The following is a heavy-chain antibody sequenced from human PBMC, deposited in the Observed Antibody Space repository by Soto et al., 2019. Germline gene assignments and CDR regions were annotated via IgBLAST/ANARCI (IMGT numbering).Heavy chain of an antibody. D-gene: IGHD3-3*02. CDR2: IYYSGST. V-gene: IGHV4-39*01. CDR1: GGSISSSSYY. J-gene: IGHJ4*02. Sequence: SETLSLTCTVSGGSISSSSYYWGWIRQPPGKGLEWIGSIYYSGSTYYNPSLKSRVTISVDTSKNQFSLKLSSVTAADTAVYYCARPLKSKGINYWGQETLDTVSS. CDR3: ARPLKSKGINY.